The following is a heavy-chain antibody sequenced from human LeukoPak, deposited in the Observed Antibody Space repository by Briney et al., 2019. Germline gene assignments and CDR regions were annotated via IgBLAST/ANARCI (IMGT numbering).Heavy chain of an antibody. CDR1: GLSFSKYG. V-gene: IGHV3-33*06. D-gene: IGHD6-19*01. CDR3: AKDRAVAGTDARYYFDY. Sequence: PGRSLRLSSPASGLSFSKYGMHWVRQAPGKGLEWVAVIWYDGRYKYYADSVKGRFTISRDNSKNTLYLQLNSLRAEDTAVYYCAKDRAVAGTDARYYFDYWGQGTLVTVSS. CDR2: IWYDGRYK. J-gene: IGHJ4*02.